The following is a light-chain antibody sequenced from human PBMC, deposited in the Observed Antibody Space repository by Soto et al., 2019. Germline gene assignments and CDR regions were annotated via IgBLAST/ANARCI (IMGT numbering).Light chain of an antibody. V-gene: IGKV1-9*01. J-gene: IGKJ4*01. CDR2: AAS. CDR1: QDISSH. CDR3: QQFIFYPVT. Sequence: LSASVRDRIAITCRTSQDISSHLAWFHQRPGKAPKILIYAASTLQSGVPSRFSGSGSGTDFTLTISTLQPEDFATYYCQQFIFYPVTFGGGTKEDIK.